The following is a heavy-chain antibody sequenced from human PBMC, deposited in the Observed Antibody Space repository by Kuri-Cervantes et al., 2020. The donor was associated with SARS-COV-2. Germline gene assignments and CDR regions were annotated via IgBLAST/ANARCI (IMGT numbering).Heavy chain of an antibody. V-gene: IGHV3-23*01. Sequence: GESLKIFCAASGFTFSSCAMSWVRQAPGKGLEWVSAISGSGGSTYYADSVKGRFTISRDNSTNTLYLQMNSLRAEDTAVDYCAKDSVVGSGWFFYYWGQGTLVTVSS. CDR2: ISGSGGST. CDR1: GFTFSSCA. J-gene: IGHJ4*02. CDR3: AKDSVVGSGWFFYY. D-gene: IGHD6-19*01.